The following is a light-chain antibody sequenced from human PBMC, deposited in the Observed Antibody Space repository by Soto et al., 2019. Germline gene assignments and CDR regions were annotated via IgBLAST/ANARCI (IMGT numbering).Light chain of an antibody. CDR3: QQHNSAPWT. Sequence: DIQMTQSPSSLSASVGDRVTITCRASQGISHYLACYQQKPWKVPKLLIYAASTLRSGVPSRFSGSGSGTDFTLTISSLQPEDVATYYCQQHNSAPWTFGEGTKVEI. J-gene: IGKJ1*01. CDR1: QGISHY. CDR2: AAS. V-gene: IGKV1-27*01.